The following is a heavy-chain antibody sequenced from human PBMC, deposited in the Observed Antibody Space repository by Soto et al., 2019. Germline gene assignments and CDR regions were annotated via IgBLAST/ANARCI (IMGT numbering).Heavy chain of an antibody. V-gene: IGHV3-23*01. CDR1: GFTFSSYA. CDR2: ISGSGGST. D-gene: IGHD2-15*01. CDR3: AIEEIGYCSGGSCYYFDY. J-gene: IGHJ4*02. Sequence: EVQLLESGGGLVQPGGSLRLSCAASGFTFSSYAMSWVRQAPGKGLEWVSAISGSGGSTYYADSVKGRFTISRDNSKNTLYLKMNSLRAEDTAVYYCAIEEIGYCSGGSCYYFDYWGQGTLVTVSS.